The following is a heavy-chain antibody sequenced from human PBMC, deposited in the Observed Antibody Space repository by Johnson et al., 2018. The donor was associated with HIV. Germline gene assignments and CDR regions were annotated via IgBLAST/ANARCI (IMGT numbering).Heavy chain of an antibody. D-gene: IGHD1-26*01. CDR3: ARVRIGRENAFDI. CDR2: IWYDGSNK. J-gene: IGHJ3*02. Sequence: QVQLVESGGGVVQPGRSLRLSCTASGFTFSSYGMHWVRQAPGKGLEWVAVIWYDGSNKYYGDSVKGRFTISRDNSKNTVYLQMNSLKAEDTAVYYCARVRIGRENAFDIWGQGTMVTVSS. V-gene: IGHV3-33*01. CDR1: GFTFSSYG.